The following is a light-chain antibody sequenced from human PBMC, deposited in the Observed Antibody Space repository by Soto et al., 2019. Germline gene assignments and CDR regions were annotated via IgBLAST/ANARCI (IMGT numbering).Light chain of an antibody. CDR2: DSS. V-gene: IGKV3-11*01. CDR3: QQRSDWPPIT. J-gene: IGKJ5*01. Sequence: ENVLTQSPSTLSLSPGERATLSCRASQSVSSSLAWYQQNPGQAPRLLIYDSSNRATGIPARFSGSGSGTDFTLTISSLEPEDFAVYYCQQRSDWPPITFGQGTRLEIK. CDR1: QSVSSS.